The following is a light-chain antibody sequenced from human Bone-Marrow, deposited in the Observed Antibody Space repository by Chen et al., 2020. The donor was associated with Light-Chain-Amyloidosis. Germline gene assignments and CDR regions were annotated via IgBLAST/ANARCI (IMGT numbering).Light chain of an antibody. CDR2: EDD. J-gene: IGLJ3*02. CDR3: QSYQGSSQGV. CDR1: SGSIATNY. Sequence: NFMLTQPHSVSESPGKTVIISCTRSSGSIATNYVQWYQQRPGSSPTTVIYEDDQRPSGVPERFSGSIDRSSNSASLTISVLKTEDEADYYCQSYQGSSQGVFGGGTKLTVL. V-gene: IGLV6-57*01.